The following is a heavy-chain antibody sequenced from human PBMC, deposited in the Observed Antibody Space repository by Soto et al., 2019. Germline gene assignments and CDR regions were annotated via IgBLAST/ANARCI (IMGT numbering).Heavy chain of an antibody. D-gene: IGHD2-15*01. CDR2: MNPNSGNT. Sequence: QVQLVQSGAEVKKPGASVKVSCKASGYTFTSYDIYWVRQATGQGLEWMGWMNPNSGNTGSAQKFQVRGTLTRKTTNTTADIEPGSILSAETALYNRARILGVGYCSGGSFYSVPRTYAFDIWGQGTMVTVSS. CDR1: GYTFTSYD. J-gene: IGHJ3*02. V-gene: IGHV1-8*01. CDR3: ARILGVGYCSGGSFYSVPRTYAFDI.